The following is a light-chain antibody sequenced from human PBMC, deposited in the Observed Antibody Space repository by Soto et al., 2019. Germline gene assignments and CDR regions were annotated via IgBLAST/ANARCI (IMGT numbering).Light chain of an antibody. CDR2: DAS. CDR3: EQYNSYSRT. CDR1: QGISSA. J-gene: IGKJ1*01. V-gene: IGKV1-13*02. Sequence: AIQLTQSPSSLSASVGDRVTITCRGSQGISSALAWYQQKPGKAPKLLIYDASSLESGVPSRFSGSGSGSEFTLTISSLQPDDFATYYCEQYNSYSRTFGQGTKVDI.